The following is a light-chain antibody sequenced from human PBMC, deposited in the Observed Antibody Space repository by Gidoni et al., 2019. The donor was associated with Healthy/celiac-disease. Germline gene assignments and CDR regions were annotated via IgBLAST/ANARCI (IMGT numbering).Light chain of an antibody. V-gene: IGKV1-39*01. CDR1: QTISSY. Sequence: IQITQSPSSLSASVGDRVTITCRASQTISSYLNWYQQKPGKAPKRLIYASSSLQSGVPSRLSGSGSGTDFTLTISSLQPEDFATYYCQQSYSTLTWTFGQGTKVEIK. CDR3: QQSYSTLTWT. J-gene: IGKJ1*01. CDR2: ASS.